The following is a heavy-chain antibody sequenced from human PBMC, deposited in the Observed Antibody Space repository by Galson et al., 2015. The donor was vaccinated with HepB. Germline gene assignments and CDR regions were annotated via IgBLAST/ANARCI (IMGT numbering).Heavy chain of an antibody. Sequence: ETLSLTCTVSGGSISSSSYYWGWIRQPPGKGLEWIGSIYYSGSTYYNPSLKSRVTISVDTSKNQFSLKLSSVTAADTAVYYCARTNGEKRAGDRLYYFDYWGQGTLVTVSS. CDR2: IYYSGST. CDR3: ARTNGEKRAGDRLYYFDY. D-gene: IGHD3-10*01. J-gene: IGHJ4*02. CDR1: GGSISSSSYY. V-gene: IGHV4-39*07.